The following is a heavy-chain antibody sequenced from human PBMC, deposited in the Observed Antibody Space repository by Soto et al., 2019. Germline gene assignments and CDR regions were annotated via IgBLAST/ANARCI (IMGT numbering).Heavy chain of an antibody. D-gene: IGHD2-2*01. CDR1: GFTLSSYA. V-gene: IGHV3-23*01. CDR2: ISGSGGST. CDR3: AKGPDRVVPAAIPFDY. Sequence: GSLRLSCAASGFTLSSYAMSWVRQAPGKGLEWVSAISGSGGSTYYADSVKGRFTISRDNSKNTLYLQMNSLRAEDTAVYYCAKGPDRVVPAAIPFDYWGQGTLVTVSS. J-gene: IGHJ4*02.